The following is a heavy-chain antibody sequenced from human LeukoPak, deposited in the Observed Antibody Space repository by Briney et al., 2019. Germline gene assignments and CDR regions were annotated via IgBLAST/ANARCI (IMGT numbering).Heavy chain of an antibody. CDR2: IIPIFGTA. V-gene: IGHV1-69*01. CDR1: GGTFSSYA. CDR3: ARGVEQWLVRNNWFDP. Sequence: SVMVSCKASGGTFSSYAISWVRQAPGQGLEWMGGIIPIFGTANYAQKFQGSVTITADESTSTAYMELSSLRSEDTAVYYCARGVEQWLVRNNWFDPWGQGTLVTVSS. D-gene: IGHD6-19*01. J-gene: IGHJ5*02.